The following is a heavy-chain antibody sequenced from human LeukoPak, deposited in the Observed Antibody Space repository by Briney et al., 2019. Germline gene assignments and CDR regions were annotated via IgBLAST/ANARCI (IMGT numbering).Heavy chain of an antibody. CDR2: IKQDGSLK. V-gene: IGHV3-7*01. CDR1: GFTFSTYW. D-gene: IGHD2-2*01. Sequence: GGSLRLSCAVSGFTFSTYWMSWVRQAPGKGLEWVANIKQDGSLKHYVDSVKGRFTISRDNAENSLYLHMNSLRAGDTGVYYCATSSDAPANMWGQGTLVTVSS. J-gene: IGHJ4*02. CDR3: ATSSDAPANM.